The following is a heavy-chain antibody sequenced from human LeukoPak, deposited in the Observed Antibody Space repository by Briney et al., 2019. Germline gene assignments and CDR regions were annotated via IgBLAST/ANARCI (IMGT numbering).Heavy chain of an antibody. CDR2: ISSSGDGT. CDR1: GFTFSNYA. CDR3: ARAPPYNHSFDY. J-gene: IGHJ4*02. V-gene: IGHV3-23*01. D-gene: IGHD1-1*01. Sequence: PGGSLRLSCVGSGFTFSNYAMTWVRQGPGKGLEWVSTISSSGDGTFYADSVKGRFTVSRDNSKNTLYLQMNSLRAEDTAVYYCARAPPYNHSFDYWGKGTLVTVSS.